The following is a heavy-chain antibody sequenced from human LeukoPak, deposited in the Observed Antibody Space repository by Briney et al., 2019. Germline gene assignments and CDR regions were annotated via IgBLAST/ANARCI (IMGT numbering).Heavy chain of an antibody. J-gene: IGHJ4*02. V-gene: IGHV3-23*01. CDR3: ASFHYYGSGAYYLSY. Sequence: GGFLRLSCAASGFTLSSYAMTWVRQAPGKGLEWVSDIGDSGATTYYADSVKGRFTISRDNSKNTLYLQMSSLRAEDTAVYFCASFHYYGSGAYYLSYWGQGTLVTVSS. CDR2: IGDSGATT. D-gene: IGHD3-10*01. CDR1: GFTLSSYA.